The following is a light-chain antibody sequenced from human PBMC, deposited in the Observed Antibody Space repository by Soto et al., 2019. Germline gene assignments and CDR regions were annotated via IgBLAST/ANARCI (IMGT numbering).Light chain of an antibody. Sequence: QSALTQPASVSGSPGQSITISCTGTSSDIGSYNYVSWYQQHPGKAPKLIIYEVTYRPSGVSTRFSGSKSGNTASLTISGLQAEDEADYYCSSYTSSSTVVFGTGTKLTVL. CDR1: SSDIGSYNY. CDR2: EVT. CDR3: SSYTSSSTVV. J-gene: IGLJ1*01. V-gene: IGLV2-14*01.